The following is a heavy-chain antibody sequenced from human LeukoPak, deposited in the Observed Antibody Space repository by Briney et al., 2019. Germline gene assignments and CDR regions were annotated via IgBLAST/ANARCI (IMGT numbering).Heavy chain of an antibody. CDR2: TYYRSKWYN. D-gene: IGHD1-14*01. J-gene: IGHJ6*02. CDR3: ARDSREVGRYYYGMDV. Sequence: SQTLSLTCAISGDSVSSNSAAWNWIRQSPSRGLEWLGRTYYRSKWYNDYAVSVKSRITINPDTSKNRFSLQLNSVTPEDTAVYYCARDSREVGRYYYGMDVWGQGTTVTVSS. CDR1: GDSVSSNSAA. V-gene: IGHV6-1*01.